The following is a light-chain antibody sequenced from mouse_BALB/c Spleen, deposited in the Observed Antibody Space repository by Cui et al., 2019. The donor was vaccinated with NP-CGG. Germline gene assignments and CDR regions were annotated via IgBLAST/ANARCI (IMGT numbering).Light chain of an antibody. CDR1: TGAVTTSNY. CDR2: GTN. V-gene: IGLV1*01. CDR3: ALWYSNHWV. J-gene: IGLJ1*01. Sequence: DAVTHQPALTTSPGETVTLTCRSSTGAVTTSNYANWVQEKPDHLFTGLIGGTNNRAPGVPARFSGSLIGDKAALTITGAQTEDEAIYFCALWYSNHWVFGGGTKLTVL.